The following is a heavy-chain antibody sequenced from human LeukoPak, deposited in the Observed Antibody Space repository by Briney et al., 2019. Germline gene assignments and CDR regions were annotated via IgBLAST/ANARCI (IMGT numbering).Heavy chain of an antibody. Sequence: PGGSLRLSCAASGFTFSSYSMNWVRQAPGKGLEWVSYISSSSSTIYYADSVKGRFTISRDNAKNSLYLQMNSLRAEDTAVYYCARDGTVGATLFDYWGQGTLVTVSS. V-gene: IGHV3-48*01. CDR2: ISSSSSTI. CDR3: ARDGTVGATLFDY. J-gene: IGHJ4*02. CDR1: GFTFSSYS. D-gene: IGHD1-26*01.